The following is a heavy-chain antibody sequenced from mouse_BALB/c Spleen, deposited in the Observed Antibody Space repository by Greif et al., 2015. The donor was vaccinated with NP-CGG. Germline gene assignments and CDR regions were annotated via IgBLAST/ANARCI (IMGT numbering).Heavy chain of an antibody. V-gene: IGHV5-17*02. Sequence: EVKLMESGGGLVQPGGSRKLSCAASGFTFSSFGMHWVRQAPEKGLEWVAYISSGSSTIYYADTVKGRFTISRDNPKNTLFLQMTSLRSEDTAMYYCARGDDGYSFDYWGQGTTLTVSS. D-gene: IGHD2-3*01. CDR3: ARGDDGYSFDY. CDR2: ISSGSSTI. CDR1: GFTFSSFG. J-gene: IGHJ2*01.